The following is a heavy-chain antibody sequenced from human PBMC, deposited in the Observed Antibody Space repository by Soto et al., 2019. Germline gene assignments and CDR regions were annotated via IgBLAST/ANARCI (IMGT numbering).Heavy chain of an antibody. D-gene: IGHD3-22*01. Sequence: SVKVSCKASGFTFTSSAVQWVRQARGQRLEWIGWIVVGSGNTNYAQKFQERVTITRDMSTSTAYMELSSLRSEDTAVYYCAKLFYDSSGYYTNYYYYYGMDVWGQGTTVTVSS. V-gene: IGHV1-58*01. J-gene: IGHJ6*02. CDR2: IVVGSGNT. CDR1: GFTFTSSA. CDR3: AKLFYDSSGYYTNYYYYYGMDV.